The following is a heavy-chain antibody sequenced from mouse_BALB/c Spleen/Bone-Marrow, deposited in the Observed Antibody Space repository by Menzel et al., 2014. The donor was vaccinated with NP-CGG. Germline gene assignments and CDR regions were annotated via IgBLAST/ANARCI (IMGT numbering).Heavy chain of an antibody. Sequence: VQLVESGPGLVQPSQSLSITCTVSGFTLTSYGVHWVRQSPGKGLEWLGVIWSGGSTNYNAAFISRLSISKDNSKSQVFFKMNSLQANDTAIYYCARDDYYAMDYWGQGTSVTVSS. CDR1: GFTLTSYG. V-gene: IGHV2-2*02. CDR3: ARDDYYAMDY. CDR2: IWSGGST. J-gene: IGHJ4*01.